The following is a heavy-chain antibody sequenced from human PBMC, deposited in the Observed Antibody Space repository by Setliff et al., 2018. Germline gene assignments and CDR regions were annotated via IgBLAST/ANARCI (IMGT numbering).Heavy chain of an antibody. CDR3: LLPCTSGWYNWVDP. CDR2: INNGGVSA. CDR1: GFAFTSYD. D-gene: IGHD6-19*01. Sequence: PGGSLRLSCVTSGFAFTSYDMTWVRQAPGKGLEWVASINNGGVSADYTDSVKGRFTISRDNSRNTLYLQMKSLRAEDTAIYYCLLPCTSGWYNWVDPWGQGTLVTVSS. V-gene: IGHV3-23*01. J-gene: IGHJ5*02.